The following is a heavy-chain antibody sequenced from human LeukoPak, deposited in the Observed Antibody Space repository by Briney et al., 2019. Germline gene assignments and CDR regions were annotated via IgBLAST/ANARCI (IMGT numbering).Heavy chain of an antibody. CDR2: ISGSGGST. CDR1: GFTFSSYA. V-gene: IGHV3-23*01. D-gene: IGHD3-16*02. J-gene: IGHJ4*02. Sequence: PGGSLRLSCAASGFTFSSYAMSWVRQAPGKGLEWVSAISGSGGSTYYADSVKGRFTISRDNSKNTLYLQMNSLGAEDTAVYYCAKIPPVPITFGGVIAAYFDYWGQGTLVTVSS. CDR3: AKIPPVPITFGGVIAAYFDY.